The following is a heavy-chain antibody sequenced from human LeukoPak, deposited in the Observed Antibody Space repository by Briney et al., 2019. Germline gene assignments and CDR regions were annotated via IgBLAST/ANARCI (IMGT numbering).Heavy chain of an antibody. J-gene: IGHJ4*02. V-gene: IGHV3-48*01. Sequence: PGGSLRLYCAASGFTFNSYHFNWVRQAPGKGLEWVSYISIFSSTIYYADSVKGRFTISRDDAKNSVYLQMNSLRAEDTAVYYCARTHERALDYWGQGTLVTVSS. CDR1: GFTFNSYH. CDR3: ARTHERALDY. CDR2: ISIFSSTI.